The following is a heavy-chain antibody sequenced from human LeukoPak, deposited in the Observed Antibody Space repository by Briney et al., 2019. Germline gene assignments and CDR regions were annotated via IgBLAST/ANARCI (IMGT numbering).Heavy chain of an antibody. CDR1: GYSISSGYY. CDR2: IYHSGST. Sequence: SETLSLTCAVSGYSISSGYYWGWIRQPPGKGLEWIGSIYHSGSTNYNPSLKSRVTISVDTSKNQFSLKLSSVTAADTAVYYCAGARFARLDYWGQGTLVTVSS. J-gene: IGHJ4*02. CDR3: AGARFARLDY. V-gene: IGHV4-38-2*01. D-gene: IGHD3-16*01.